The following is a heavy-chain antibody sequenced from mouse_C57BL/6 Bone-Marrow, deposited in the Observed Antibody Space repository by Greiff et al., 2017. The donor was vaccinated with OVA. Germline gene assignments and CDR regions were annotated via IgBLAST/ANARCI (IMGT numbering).Heavy chain of an antibody. CDR1: GYTFTSYW. D-gene: IGHD4-1*01. CDR3: ARAWLTGYYAMDY. Sequence: QVQLQQPGTELVKPGASVKLSCKASGYTFTSYWMHWVKQRPGQGLEWIGNINPSNGGTNYNEKFKSKATLTVDKSSSTAYMQLSSLTSEDSAVYDCARAWLTGYYAMDYWGKGTSVTVSS. J-gene: IGHJ4*01. V-gene: IGHV1-53*01. CDR2: INPSNGGT.